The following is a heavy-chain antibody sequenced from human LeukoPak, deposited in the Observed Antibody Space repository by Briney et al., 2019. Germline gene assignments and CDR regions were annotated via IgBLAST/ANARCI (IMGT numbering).Heavy chain of an antibody. CDR3: ARDLGAYCSGGSCFIYYYMDV. Sequence: ASVKVSCKASGYTFGTHWMHWVRQAPGQGLEWMGIINPSGDFRSYAQKFKGRVTVTRDMSTRTVYMELSDLRPDDTAVYYCARDLGAYCSGGSCFIYYYMDVWGKGTTVTVSS. J-gene: IGHJ6*03. D-gene: IGHD2-15*01. CDR2: INPSGDFR. V-gene: IGHV1-46*01. CDR1: GYTFGTHW.